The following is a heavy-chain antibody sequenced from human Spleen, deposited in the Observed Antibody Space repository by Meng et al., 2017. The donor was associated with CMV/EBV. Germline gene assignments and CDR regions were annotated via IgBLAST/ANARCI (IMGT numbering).Heavy chain of an antibody. CDR3: AHRDYCSGGTCTFDY. J-gene: IGHJ4*02. CDR2: IYWDDDK. Sequence: QITLKESGPTLVKPTQTFTLTCTFSGFSLSTSGMGVGWIRQPPGKALEWLALIYWDDDKRYSPSLKSRLTITKDTSKNQVVLTMTNMDPVDTATYYCAHRDYCSGGTCTFDYWGQGTLVTVSS. CDR1: GFSLSTSGMG. D-gene: IGHD2-15*01. V-gene: IGHV2-5*02.